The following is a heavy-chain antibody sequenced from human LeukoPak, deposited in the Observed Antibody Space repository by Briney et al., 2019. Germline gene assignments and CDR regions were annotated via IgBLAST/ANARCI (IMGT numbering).Heavy chain of an antibody. CDR2: INHSGRT. J-gene: IGHJ3*02. CDR1: GGSFSGYY. V-gene: IGHV4-34*01. CDR3: ARSHPLSTVDAFDI. Sequence: KASETLSLTCAVYGGSFSGYYWSWIRQPPGKGLEWIGEINHSGRTNYNPSLKSRVTISVDTSKNQFSLKLSSVTAADTAVYYCARSHPLSTVDAFDIWGQGTMVTVSS. D-gene: IGHD4-17*01.